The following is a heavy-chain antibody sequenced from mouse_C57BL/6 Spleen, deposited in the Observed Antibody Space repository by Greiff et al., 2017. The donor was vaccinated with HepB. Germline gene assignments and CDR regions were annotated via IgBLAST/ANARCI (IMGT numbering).Heavy chain of an antibody. CDR1: GYTFTDYY. CDR3: EVDSSAYYAMDY. CDR2: INPYNGGT. Sequence: VQLQQSGPVLVKPGASVKMSCKASGYTFTDYYMNWVKQSHGKSLEWIGVINPYNGGTSYNQKFKGKATLTVDKSSSTAYMELNSLTSEDSAVYYCEVDSSAYYAMDYWGQGTSVTVSS. D-gene: IGHD3-2*02. V-gene: IGHV1-19*01. J-gene: IGHJ4*01.